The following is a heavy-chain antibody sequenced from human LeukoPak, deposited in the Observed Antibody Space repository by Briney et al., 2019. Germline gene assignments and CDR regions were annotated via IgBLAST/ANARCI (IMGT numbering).Heavy chain of an antibody. Sequence: SETLSLTCTVSGGSVSSGSYYWSWIRQPPGTGLEWIGYIYYSGSTNYNPSLRSRVTISVDTSKNQFSLKLSSVTAADTAVYYCARQGVGSSWYNYWGQGTLVTVSS. J-gene: IGHJ4*02. CDR2: IYYSGST. CDR1: GGSVSSGSYY. V-gene: IGHV4-61*01. CDR3: ARQGVGSSWYNY. D-gene: IGHD6-13*01.